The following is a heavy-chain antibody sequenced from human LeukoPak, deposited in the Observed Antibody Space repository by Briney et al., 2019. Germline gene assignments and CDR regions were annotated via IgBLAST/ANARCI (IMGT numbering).Heavy chain of an antibody. CDR3: ATYRQVLLPFES. Sequence: GGSLRLSCAASGFTFSDFAMIWVRQSPGKKGLEWVSSIFQGGGEINYADSVRGRFTISRDNSKSTLFLQMNSMRAEDTAIYYCATYRQVLLPFESWGQGTLVTVSS. D-gene: IGHD5-18*01. J-gene: IGHJ4*02. CDR2: IFQGGGEI. V-gene: IGHV3-23*01. CDR1: GFTFSDFA.